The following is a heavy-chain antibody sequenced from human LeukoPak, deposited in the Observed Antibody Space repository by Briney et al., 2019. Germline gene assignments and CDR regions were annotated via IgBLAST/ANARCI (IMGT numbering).Heavy chain of an antibody. CDR3: ARTAMVFDH. J-gene: IGHJ4*02. V-gene: IGHV3-7*01. D-gene: IGHD5-18*01. Sequence: PGGSLRLSCAASGFTFSSSWMSWVRQAPGKGREWVANINQDESEKYYVDSVKGRFTISRDNAKNSLYLQMNSLRAEDTAVYYCARTAMVFDHWGQGTLVTVSS. CDR2: INQDESEK. CDR1: GFTFSSSW.